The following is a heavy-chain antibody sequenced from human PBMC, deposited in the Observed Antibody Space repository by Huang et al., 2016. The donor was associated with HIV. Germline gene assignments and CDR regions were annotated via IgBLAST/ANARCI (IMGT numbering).Heavy chain of an antibody. V-gene: IGHV3-30*02. Sequence: QVQLVESGGGVVQPGGSLRLSCAASGFTFSSYGMHWVRQAPGKGVEWWAFIHYEGSNRYYADSGKGRFTISRDNSKNTLYLQMNSLRAEDTAVYFCAKFGSSGYLPRYSFDYWGQGTLVTVSS. CDR3: AKFGSSGYLPRYSFDY. J-gene: IGHJ4*02. CDR2: IHYEGSNR. D-gene: IGHD3-22*01. CDR1: GFTFSSYG.